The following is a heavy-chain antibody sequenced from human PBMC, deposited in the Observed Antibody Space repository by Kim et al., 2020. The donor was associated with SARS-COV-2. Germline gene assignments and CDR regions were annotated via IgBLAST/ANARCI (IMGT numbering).Heavy chain of an antibody. J-gene: IGHJ4*02. D-gene: IGHD6-19*01. V-gene: IGHV3-21*01. Sequence: SVKGRFTISRDNAENSLYLQMNSLRTEDTALYYCSKRMVASVAGTFDYWGQGTLVTVSS. CDR3: SKRMVASVAGTFDY.